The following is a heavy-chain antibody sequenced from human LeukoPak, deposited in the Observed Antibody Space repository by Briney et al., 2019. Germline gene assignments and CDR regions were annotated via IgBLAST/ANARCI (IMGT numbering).Heavy chain of an antibody. V-gene: IGHV4-59*01. D-gene: IGHD3-22*01. J-gene: IGHJ4*02. CDR1: GGSISSYY. CDR3: ARASRRYYYDSSGYYSDPKTLDY. Sequence: SETLSLTCTVSGGSISSYYWSWIRQPPGKGLEWIGYIYYSGSTNYNPSLKSRVTISVDTSQNQFSLKLSSVTAADTAVYYCARASRRYYYDSSGYYSDPKTLDYWGQGTLVTVSS. CDR2: IYYSGST.